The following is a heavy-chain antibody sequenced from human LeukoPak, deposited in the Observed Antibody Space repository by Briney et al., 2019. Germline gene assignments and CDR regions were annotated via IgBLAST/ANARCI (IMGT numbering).Heavy chain of an antibody. Sequence: PSETLSLTCAVSGGSISSGGYSWRSIRQPRGKGLERNGYIYYSGSNYYNPSLKSRVTISVDTSKNQFSLKLSSVTAADTAVYYCARHHDYYYDSSGPLDYWGQGTLVTVSS. CDR1: GGSISSGGYS. CDR2: IYYSGSN. D-gene: IGHD3-22*01. J-gene: IGHJ4*02. CDR3: ARHHDYYYDSSGPLDY. V-gene: IGHV4-30-4*07.